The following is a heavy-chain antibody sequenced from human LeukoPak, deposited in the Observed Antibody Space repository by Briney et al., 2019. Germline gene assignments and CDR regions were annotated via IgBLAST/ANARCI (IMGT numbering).Heavy chain of an antibody. CDR1: GYTFTGYY. V-gene: IGHV1-2*02. CDR2: MNPNSGGS. D-gene: IGHD6-19*01. CDR3: ATRVVAGIPYYFDH. Sequence: ASVKVSCKTSGYTFTGYYMHWVRQAPGQGLEWMGWMNPNSGGSNYAQKFQGRVTMTRDTSIGTAYMELSSQRSDDTAVYYCATRVVAGIPYYFDHWGQGTLVTASS. J-gene: IGHJ4*02.